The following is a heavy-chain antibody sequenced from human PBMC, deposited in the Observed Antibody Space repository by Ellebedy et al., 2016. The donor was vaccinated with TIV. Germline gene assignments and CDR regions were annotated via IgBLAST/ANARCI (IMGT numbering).Heavy chain of an antibody. J-gene: IGHJ4*02. CDR2: FSDDGSNK. Sequence: GESLKISCAVSGFTFSSYSMHWVRQAPGKGLEWVAVFSDDGSNKYYADSVKGRFTISRDNSKNTLYLQMNSLRAADSGVYYCARDSVVATFDHWGQGTLVTVSS. CDR1: GFTFSSYS. D-gene: IGHD5-12*01. CDR3: ARDSVVATFDH. V-gene: IGHV3-30*04.